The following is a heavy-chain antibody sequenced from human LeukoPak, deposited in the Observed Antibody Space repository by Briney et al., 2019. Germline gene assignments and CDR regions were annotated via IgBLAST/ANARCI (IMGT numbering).Heavy chain of an antibody. CDR3: ARREGYNFDY. J-gene: IGHJ4*02. CDR1: GYSISRGFY. V-gene: IGHV4-38-2*02. D-gene: IGHD5-24*01. CDR2: FHHSGST. Sequence: SETLSLTCSVSGYSISRGFYWDWIRQPPGNGLEWIGSFHHSGSTPYNPSLNSRVSISVDTSKNQLSLKLSSVTAADTAVYYCARREGYNFDYWGQGTLVTVSS.